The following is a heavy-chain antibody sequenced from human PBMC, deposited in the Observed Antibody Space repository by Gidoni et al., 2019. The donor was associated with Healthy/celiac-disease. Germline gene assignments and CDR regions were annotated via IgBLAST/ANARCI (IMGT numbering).Heavy chain of an antibody. J-gene: IGHJ4*02. CDR3: SRCYGDYGRSYYFDY. CDR2: IYYSGST. Sequence: QVQLQESGPGLVKTSQTLSLTCTVSGCSISSGGYYWSWIRQHPGKGLEWIGYIYYSGSTYYNPSLKSRVTISVDTSKNQFSLKLSSVTAADTAVYYCSRCYGDYGRSYYFDYWGQGTLVTVSS. V-gene: IGHV4-31*03. D-gene: IGHD4-17*01. CDR1: GCSISSGGYY.